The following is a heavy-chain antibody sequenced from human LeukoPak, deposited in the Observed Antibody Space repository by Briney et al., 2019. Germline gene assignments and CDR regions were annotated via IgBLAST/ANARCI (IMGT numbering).Heavy chain of an antibody. CDR2: IYTSGST. CDR1: GGSISSSSYY. Sequence: SETLSLTCTVSGGSISSSSYYWGWIRQPPGKGLEWIGRIYTSGSTNYNPSLKSRVTISVDTSKNQFSLKLSSVTAADTAVYYCARGQVPHYYGSGVDYWGQGTLVTVSS. V-gene: IGHV4-61*02. CDR3: ARGQVPHYYGSGVDY. J-gene: IGHJ4*02. D-gene: IGHD3-10*01.